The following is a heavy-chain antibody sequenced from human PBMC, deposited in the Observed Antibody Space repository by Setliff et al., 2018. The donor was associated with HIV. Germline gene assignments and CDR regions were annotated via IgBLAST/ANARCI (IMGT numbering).Heavy chain of an antibody. CDR1: GYTFTNYY. V-gene: IGHV1-46*01. CDR3: ARASRYSSETYAFDV. J-gene: IGHJ3*01. D-gene: IGHD5-18*01. CDR2: INPSGGNT. Sequence: ASVKVSCKTSGYTFTNYYIHWVRQAPGQGLEWMAIINPSGGNTRYAQKFQGRVSVTGDTTTSTVYMELSSLRSADTAVYYCARASRYSSETYAFDVWGQGTMVTVSS.